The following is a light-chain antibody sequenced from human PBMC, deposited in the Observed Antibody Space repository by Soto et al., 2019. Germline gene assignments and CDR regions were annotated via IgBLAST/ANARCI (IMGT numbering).Light chain of an antibody. Sequence: IKMTQSPSTLSASVGDRVTITCRASQSISTWLAWYQQKPGKLPQLLIYAASSLQSGVPSRFSGSGSGTDFTLTIRSLQPEDFATYYCLQDYNYPLTFGGGTKVDIK. CDR1: QSISTW. CDR2: AAS. CDR3: LQDYNYPLT. J-gene: IGKJ4*01. V-gene: IGKV1-6*01.